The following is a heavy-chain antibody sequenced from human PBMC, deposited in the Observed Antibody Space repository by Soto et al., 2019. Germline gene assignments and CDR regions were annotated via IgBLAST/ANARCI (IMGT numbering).Heavy chain of an antibody. J-gene: IGHJ4*02. CDR2: ISSSSSYI. CDR3: ARDLYYYDSSAYYGY. Sequence: EVQLVESGGGLVKPGGSLRLSCAASGFTFSSYNINWVRQAPGKGLEWVSSISSSSSYIYYADSVKGRFTISRDNAKNILYLHINSLRAEDTAVYYCARDLYYYDSSAYYGYWGQGTLVSVSS. V-gene: IGHV3-21*01. D-gene: IGHD3-22*01. CDR1: GFTFSSYN.